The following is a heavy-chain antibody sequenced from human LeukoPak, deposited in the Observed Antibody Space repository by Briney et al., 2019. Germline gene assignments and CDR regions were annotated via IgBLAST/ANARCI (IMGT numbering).Heavy chain of an antibody. CDR2: INSDGSST. Sequence: GGSLRLSCAASGFTFSSYWMHWVRQAPGKGLVWVSRINSDGSSTSYADSVKGRFTISRDNANNSLYLQMNSLRGEDTALYYCATNGGGNSGYGNFDYWGQGILVTVSS. V-gene: IGHV3-74*01. J-gene: IGHJ4*02. D-gene: IGHD5-12*01. CDR3: ATNGGGNSGYGNFDY. CDR1: GFTFSSYW.